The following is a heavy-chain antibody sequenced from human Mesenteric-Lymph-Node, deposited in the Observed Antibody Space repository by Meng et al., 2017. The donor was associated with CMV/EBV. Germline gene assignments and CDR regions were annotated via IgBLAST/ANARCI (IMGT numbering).Heavy chain of an antibody. D-gene: IGHD3-10*01. V-gene: IGHV3-20*01. CDR1: GFTFSSYW. CDR2: MNWKGTSI. CDR3: VRDRGSYFVGAFDI. Sequence: GGSLRLSCAASGFTFSSYWMHWVRQAPGKGLEWVAGMNWKGTSISYADSVKGRFTISRDNAKDSLYLQMNGLRVEDTALYHCVRDRGSYFVGAFDIWGQGTMVTVSS. J-gene: IGHJ3*02.